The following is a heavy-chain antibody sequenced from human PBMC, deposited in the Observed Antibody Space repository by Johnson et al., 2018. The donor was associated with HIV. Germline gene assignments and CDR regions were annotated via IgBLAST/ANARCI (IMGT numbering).Heavy chain of an antibody. CDR3: VAATGANGLDI. V-gene: IGHV3-13*01. CDR1: GFSSRSYD. CDR2: IGTAGDT. Sequence: VQLVESGGGLVQPGGSLRLSCAASGFSSRSYDMHWVRQRTGKGLEWVSGIGTAGDTYYPASVKGRFTISRVNAKNSLYLQMHSLRAGDTAVYYCVAATGANGLDIWGQGTKVTVSS. J-gene: IGHJ3*02. D-gene: IGHD1-26*01.